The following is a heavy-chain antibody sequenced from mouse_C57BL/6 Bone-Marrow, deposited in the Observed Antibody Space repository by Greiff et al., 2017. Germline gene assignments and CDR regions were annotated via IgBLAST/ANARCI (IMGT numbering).Heavy chain of an antibody. V-gene: IGHV5-4*03. CDR1: GFTFSSYA. Sequence: EVKLVESGGGLVKPGGSLKLSCAASGFTFSSYAMSWVRQTPEKRLEWVATISDGGSYTYYPDNVKGRFTISRDNAKNNLYLQMSHLKSDDTAMYYCARGDYYGSRFAYWGQGTLVTVSA. CDR2: ISDGGSYT. D-gene: IGHD1-1*01. CDR3: ARGDYYGSRFAY. J-gene: IGHJ3*01.